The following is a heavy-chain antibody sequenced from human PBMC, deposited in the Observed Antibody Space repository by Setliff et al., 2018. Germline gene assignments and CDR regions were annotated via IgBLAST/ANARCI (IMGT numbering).Heavy chain of an antibody. J-gene: IGHJ4*02. CDR2: ISAYNGDT. Sequence: ASVKVSCKASGYTFTDFGINWVRQAPGQGLEWMGWISAYNGDTTYTQNLQGRVTLTTDTSTTTAYMELGSLTSDDTAIYYCARINFYVSSGYYYAPDYWGPGTLVTVSS. CDR3: ARINFYVSSGYYYAPDY. D-gene: IGHD3-22*01. CDR1: GYTFTDFG. V-gene: IGHV1-18*01.